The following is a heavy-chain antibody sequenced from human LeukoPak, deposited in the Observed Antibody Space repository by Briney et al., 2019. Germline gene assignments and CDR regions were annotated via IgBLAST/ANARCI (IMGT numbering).Heavy chain of an antibody. CDR2: INPSGGWP. J-gene: IGHJ4*02. D-gene: IGHD3-10*01. CDR3: ARDFGGSGSKGFDF. CDR1: GYTFTSFY. Sequence: ASVKVSCKTSGYTFTSFYIHWVRQTPGQGLEWMAVINPSGGWPIYAQKFQGRVTLTKDASTSTVYMALASLTSEDTAVYFCARDFGGSGSKGFDFWGQGTLVTVSS. V-gene: IGHV1-46*01.